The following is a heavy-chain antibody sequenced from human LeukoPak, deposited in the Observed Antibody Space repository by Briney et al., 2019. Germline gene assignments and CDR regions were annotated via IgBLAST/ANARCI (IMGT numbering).Heavy chain of an antibody. J-gene: IGHJ4*02. CDR3: ASLYCSSTSCYLFH. V-gene: IGHV4-59*08. Sequence: SETLSLTCTVSGGSISSYYWSWIRQTPGKGLEWIGYIYYSRSTNYNPSLKSRVNISVDTSKNQFSLKLSSVTAADTALYYCASLYCSSTSCYLFHWGQGTLVTVSS. D-gene: IGHD2-2*01. CDR1: GGSISSYY. CDR2: IYYSRST.